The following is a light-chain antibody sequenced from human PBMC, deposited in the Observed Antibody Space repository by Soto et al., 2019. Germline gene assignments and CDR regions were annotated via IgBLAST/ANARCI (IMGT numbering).Light chain of an antibody. Sequence: DFVMTQTPLSSPVTLGQPASISCRSSQSLVHSDGNTYLSWLHQRPGQPPRLLIYMISIRFSGVTYRFSGSGAGTDFTLKISRVEAEDVGVYYYMQDTQSYTFGQGTKLEIK. J-gene: IGKJ2*01. V-gene: IGKV2-24*01. CDR3: MQDTQSYT. CDR2: MIS. CDR1: QSLVHSDGNTY.